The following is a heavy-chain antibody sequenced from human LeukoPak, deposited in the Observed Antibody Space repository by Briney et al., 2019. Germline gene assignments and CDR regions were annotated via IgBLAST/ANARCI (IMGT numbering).Heavy chain of an antibody. D-gene: IGHD4-17*01. J-gene: IGHJ4*02. V-gene: IGHV3-21*01. CDR3: ARDLGDDYGDYNVDY. Sequence: PGGSLRLSCAASGFTFSSYSMNWVRQAPGKGLEWVSSISSSSYIYYADSVKGRFTISRDNAKNSLYLQMNSLRAEDTAVYYCARDLGDDYGDYNVDYWGQGTLVTVSS. CDR1: GFTFSSYS. CDR2: ISSSSYI.